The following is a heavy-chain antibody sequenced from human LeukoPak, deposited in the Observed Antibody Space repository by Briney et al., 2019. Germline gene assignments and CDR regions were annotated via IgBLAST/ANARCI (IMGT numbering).Heavy chain of an antibody. CDR1: GASISGSSHYF. Sequence: PSETLSLTCTVSGASISGSSHYFWGWIRQTPGKGLEWIGEINHSGSTNYNPSLKSRVTISVDTSKNQFSLKLSSVTAADTAVYYCARRSQLMVRGVMNKVDYWGQGTLVTVSS. CDR2: INHSGST. J-gene: IGHJ4*02. D-gene: IGHD3-10*01. V-gene: IGHV4-34*01. CDR3: ARRSQLMVRGVMNKVDY.